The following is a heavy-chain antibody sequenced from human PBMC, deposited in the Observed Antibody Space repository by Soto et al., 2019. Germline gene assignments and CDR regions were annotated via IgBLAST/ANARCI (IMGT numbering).Heavy chain of an antibody. CDR2: IYHSGST. D-gene: IGHD6-19*01. CDR1: SGSISSSNW. CDR3: ATAVAGAKYYFDY. J-gene: IGHJ4*02. Sequence: QVQLQESGPGLVKPSGTLSLTCAVSSGSISSSNWWSWVRQPPGKGLEWIGEIYHSGSTNYNPSLKSRVTISVDKSKNQCSLKLSSVTAADTAVYYCATAVAGAKYYFDYWGQGTLVTVSS. V-gene: IGHV4-4*02.